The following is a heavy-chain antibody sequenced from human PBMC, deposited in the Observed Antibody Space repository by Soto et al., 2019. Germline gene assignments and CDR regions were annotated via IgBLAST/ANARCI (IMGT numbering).Heavy chain of an antibody. CDR1: GYTFTSYD. D-gene: IGHD4-17*01. V-gene: IGHV1-8*01. J-gene: IGHJ2*01. Sequence: QVQLVQSGSEVKKPGASVKVSCKASGYTFTSYDINWVRQATGQGLEWMGWMNPNSGNTGYAQKFQGRVSMTRNTSISTAYMELISLRSEDKAVYYCARGLYGDPNWYFALWGRGTLVTVSS. CDR2: MNPNSGNT. CDR3: ARGLYGDPNWYFAL.